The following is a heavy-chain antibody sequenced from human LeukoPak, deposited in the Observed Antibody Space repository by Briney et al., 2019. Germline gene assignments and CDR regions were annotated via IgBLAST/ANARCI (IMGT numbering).Heavy chain of an antibody. Sequence: SETLSLTCTVSGGSISSYYWSWIRQPPGKGLEWIGYIYYSGSTNYNPSLKSRVTISVDTSENQFSLKLSSVTAADTAVYYCARGHSSGWLRYYGMDVWGQGTTVTVSS. J-gene: IGHJ6*02. D-gene: IGHD6-19*01. V-gene: IGHV4-59*01. CDR2: IYYSGST. CDR3: ARGHSSGWLRYYGMDV. CDR1: GGSISSYY.